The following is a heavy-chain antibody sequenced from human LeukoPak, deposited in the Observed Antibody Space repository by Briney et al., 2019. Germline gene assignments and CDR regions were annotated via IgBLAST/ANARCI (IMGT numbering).Heavy chain of an antibody. J-gene: IGHJ4*02. Sequence: SETLSLTCTVSGGTISSSSYYWGWIRQPPGKGLEWNGSIYYSGSTYYNPSLKSRVTISVDTSKNQFSLRLSSVTAADTAVYYCARLDYYASSGYYYPRAQDNNDYWGQGTLVTVSS. CDR2: IYYSGST. CDR3: ARLDYYASSGYYYPRAQDNNDY. D-gene: IGHD3-22*01. CDR1: GGTISSSSYY. V-gene: IGHV4-39*01.